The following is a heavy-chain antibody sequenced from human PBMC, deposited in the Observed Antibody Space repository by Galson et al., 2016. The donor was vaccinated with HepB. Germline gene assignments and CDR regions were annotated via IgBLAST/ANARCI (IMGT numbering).Heavy chain of an antibody. CDR2: VIPLFATP. Sequence: SVKVSCKASGGTFSSYAISWVRQAPGQGLEWMGGVIPLFATPYYAQRFQGRVTVTADKSTSTAYMELSNLRSEDTAVYYCAVHSASTSNDYYYYMDVWGKGTTVTVSS. D-gene: IGHD2-2*01. CDR3: AVHSASTSNDYYYYMDV. CDR1: GGTFSSYA. V-gene: IGHV1-69*06. J-gene: IGHJ6*03.